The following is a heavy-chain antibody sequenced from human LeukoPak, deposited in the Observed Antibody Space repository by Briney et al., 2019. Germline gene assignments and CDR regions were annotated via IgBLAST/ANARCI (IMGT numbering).Heavy chain of an antibody. J-gene: IGHJ4*02. CDR1: GGSISSGGYS. CDR2: IYHSGST. CDR3: ARGPPFDY. V-gene: IGHV4-30-2*01. Sequence: SETLSLTCAVSGGSISSGGYSWSWLRQPPGKGLEWIGYIYHSGSTYYNPSLKSRVTISVDRSKNQFSLKLSSVTAADTAVYYCARGPPFDYWGQGTLVTVSS.